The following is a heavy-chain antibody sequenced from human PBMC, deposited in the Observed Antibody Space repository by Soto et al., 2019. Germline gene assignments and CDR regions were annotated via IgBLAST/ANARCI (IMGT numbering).Heavy chain of an antibody. D-gene: IGHD2-2*01. CDR3: AREAPYCTSATCPKFYDMDV. J-gene: IGHJ6*02. CDR1: GGTSGSYA. Sequence: SVKVSCKASGGTSGSYAITWVRRAPGQGLEWLGGIIPILNSPAYAQKFQARVVITADEITNTAYMELNSLRFDDTAVYYCAREAPYCTSATCPKFYDMDVWGQGTTVTVSS. CDR2: IIPILNSP. V-gene: IGHV1-69*13.